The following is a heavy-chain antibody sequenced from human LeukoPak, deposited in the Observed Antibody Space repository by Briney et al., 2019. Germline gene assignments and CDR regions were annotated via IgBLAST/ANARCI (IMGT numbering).Heavy chain of an antibody. CDR2: IIPILGIA. D-gene: IGHD3-22*01. V-gene: IGHV1-69*04. CDR3: ARAMIVVAENYYFDY. Sequence: AASVKVSCKASGGTFSSYAISWVRQAPGQGLEWMGRIIPILGIANYAQKFQGRVTITADKSTSTAYMELSSLRSEDTAVYYCARAMIVVAENYYFDYWGQGTLVTVSS. CDR1: GGTFSSYA. J-gene: IGHJ4*02.